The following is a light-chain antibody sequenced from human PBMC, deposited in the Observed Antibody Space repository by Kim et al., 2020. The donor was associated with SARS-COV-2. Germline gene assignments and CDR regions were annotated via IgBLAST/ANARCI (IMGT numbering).Light chain of an antibody. Sequence: EIVLTQSPGTLSLSPGERATLSCRASQSVNIYLAWYQQKPGQAPRLLIYDASNRATGIPVRFSGSGSGTDFTLAISSLEPEDFAVYYCQQRGAWPHTFGGGTKVDIK. CDR1: QSVNIY. V-gene: IGKV3-11*01. CDR3: QQRGAWPHT. J-gene: IGKJ4*01. CDR2: DAS.